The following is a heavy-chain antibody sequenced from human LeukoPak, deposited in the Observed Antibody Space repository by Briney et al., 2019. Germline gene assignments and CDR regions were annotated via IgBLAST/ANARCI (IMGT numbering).Heavy chain of an antibody. Sequence: PSETLSLTCTVSNEPISSDYFWAWIRQAPGKGLDYLGSVSHSGDTFYNPSLKTRVSISVDTSKNLFSLKLTSVTAADTAIYYCAREREYYYMDVWGKGTTVSVSS. J-gene: IGHJ6*03. CDR2: VSHSGDT. V-gene: IGHV4-38-2*02. CDR1: NEPISSDYF. CDR3: AREREYYYMDV.